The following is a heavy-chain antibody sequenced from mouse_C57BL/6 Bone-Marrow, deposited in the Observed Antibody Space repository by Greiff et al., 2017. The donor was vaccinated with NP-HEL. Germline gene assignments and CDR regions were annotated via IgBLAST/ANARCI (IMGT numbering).Heavy chain of an antibody. V-gene: IGHV1-22*01. CDR1: GYTFTDYN. D-gene: IGHD1-1*01. CDR3: ARWGTTVPHFDY. CDR2: INPNSGGT. J-gene: IGHJ2*01. Sequence: EVQLQQSGPELVKPGASVKMSCKASGYTFTDYNMHWVKQSHGKSLEWIGYINPNSGGTSYNQKFKGKATLTVNKSSSTAYMELRSLTSEDSAVYYCARWGTTVPHFDYWGQGTTLTVSS.